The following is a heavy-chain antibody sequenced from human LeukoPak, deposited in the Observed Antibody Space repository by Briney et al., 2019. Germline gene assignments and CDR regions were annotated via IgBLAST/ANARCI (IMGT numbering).Heavy chain of an antibody. CDR3: ARGSRQWLAQYAFDY. D-gene: IGHD6-19*01. V-gene: IGHV1-69*13. CDR2: IIPIFGTA. J-gene: IGHJ4*02. CDR1: GGTFSSYA. Sequence: SVKVSCKASGGTFSSYAISWVRQAPGQGLEWMGGIIPIFGTANYAQKFQGRVTITADESTSTAYMELSSLRSEDTAVCYCARGSRQWLAQYAFDYWGQGTLVTVSS.